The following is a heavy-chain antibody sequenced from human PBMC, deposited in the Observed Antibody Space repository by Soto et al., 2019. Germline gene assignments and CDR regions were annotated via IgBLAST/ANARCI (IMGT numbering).Heavy chain of an antibody. CDR3: TQAGPARCTSTGCFAYSPDV. D-gene: IGHD2-2*01. CDR2: VNNDGSIT. J-gene: IGHJ6*04. V-gene: IGHV3-74*01. Sequence: EVQLVESAGGSVQPGGSLRLSCAASGFTFSSHWMHWVRQAPGQGLVWVSRVNNDGSITNYADSVRGRFSISRDNAKNPLYLQMSSLRAEDTGVYYCTQAGPARCTSTGCFAYSPDVWGKGTTVTVSS. CDR1: GFTFSSHW.